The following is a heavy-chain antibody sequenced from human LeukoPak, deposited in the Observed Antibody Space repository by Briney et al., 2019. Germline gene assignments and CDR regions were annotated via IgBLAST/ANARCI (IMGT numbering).Heavy chain of an antibody. J-gene: IGHJ4*02. CDR2: IKSKTDGGTT. V-gene: IGHV3-15*01. CDR1: GFTFSNAW. D-gene: IGHD3-3*01. Sequence: GGSLRLSYAASGFTFSNAWMSWVRQAPGKGLEWVGRIKSKTDGGTTDYAAPVKGRFTISRDDSKNTLYLQMNSLKTEDTAVYYCTTTYYDFWSGYPFIFDYWGQGTLVSVSS. CDR3: TTTYYDFWSGYPFIFDY.